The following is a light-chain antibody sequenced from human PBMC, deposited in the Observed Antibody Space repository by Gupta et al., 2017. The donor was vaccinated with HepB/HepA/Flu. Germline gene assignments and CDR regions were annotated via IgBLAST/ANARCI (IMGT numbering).Light chain of an antibody. J-gene: IGKJ3*01. Sequence: EIVLAQSPSTLSLSPGERATLSCRASRSVSRYLAWYQEKHAQAPRLLFFDASKRATGRPDRFSDSGFGKEGTLTINILDREECEVYYCEQRGNWHPGIFTLGHGTKV. CDR1: RSVSRY. CDR2: DAS. V-gene: IGKV3-11*01. CDR3: EQRGNWHPGIFT.